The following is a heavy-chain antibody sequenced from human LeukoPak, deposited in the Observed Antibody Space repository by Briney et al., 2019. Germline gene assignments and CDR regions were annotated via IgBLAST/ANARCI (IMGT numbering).Heavy chain of an antibody. J-gene: IGHJ4*02. CDR2: ISAYNGNT. Sequence: ASVTVSCTASGYTFTSYGISWVRQAPGQGVEWMGWISAYNGNTNYAQKLQGRVTMTTDTSTSTAYMELRSLRSDDTAVYYCARERYSYGAFDYWGQGTLVTVSS. CDR3: ARERYSYGAFDY. D-gene: IGHD5-18*01. CDR1: GYTFTSYG. V-gene: IGHV1-18*01.